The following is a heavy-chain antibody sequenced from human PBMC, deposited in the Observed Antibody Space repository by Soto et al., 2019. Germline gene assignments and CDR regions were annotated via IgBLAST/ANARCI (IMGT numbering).Heavy chain of an antibody. CDR1: GFTFSSYS. CDR2: ISSSSSYI. CDR3: ARGRGYCSSTSCYAAALDYYYYMDV. J-gene: IGHJ6*03. Sequence: EVQLVESGGGLVQPGGSLRLSCAASGFTFSSYSMNWVRQAPGKGLEWVSSISSSSSYIYYADSVKGRFTISRDHAKNSLYLQMNSLRAEDTAVYYCARGRGYCSSTSCYAAALDYYYYMDVWGKGTTVTVSS. V-gene: IGHV3-21*01. D-gene: IGHD2-2*01.